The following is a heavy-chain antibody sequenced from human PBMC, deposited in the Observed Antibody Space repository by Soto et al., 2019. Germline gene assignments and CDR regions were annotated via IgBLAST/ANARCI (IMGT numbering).Heavy chain of an antibody. V-gene: IGHV3-23*01. J-gene: IGHJ4*02. Sequence: PGGSLRLSCATSGFTFSAYAMSWVRQAPGKGLEWVSTISGSGGTTYYAESVKGRFTISRDNSKNTLYLQMNSLRAEDTAVYYCAKDIVEVTAKGFDFWGQGILVTVSS. D-gene: IGHD2-21*02. CDR3: AKDIVEVTAKGFDF. CDR1: GFTFSAYA. CDR2: ISGSGGTT.